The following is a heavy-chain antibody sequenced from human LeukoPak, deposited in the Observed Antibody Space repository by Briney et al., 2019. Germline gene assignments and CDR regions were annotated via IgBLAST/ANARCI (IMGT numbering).Heavy chain of an antibody. V-gene: IGHV3-11*04. Sequence: GRSLSLFCAASGFTFSVYYISWICQPPGTGMERVSYISSSGSTIYYADYVKGRFTISRDNAKNSLYLQMNSLRAEDTAVYYCARGRRYYYYYYYMDVWGKGTTVTVSS. J-gene: IGHJ6*03. D-gene: IGHD5-24*01. CDR2: ISSSGSTI. CDR3: ARGRRYYYYYYYMDV. CDR1: GFTFSVYY.